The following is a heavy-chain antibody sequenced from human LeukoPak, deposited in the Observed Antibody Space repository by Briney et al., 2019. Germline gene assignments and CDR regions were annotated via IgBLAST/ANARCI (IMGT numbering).Heavy chain of an antibody. J-gene: IGHJ4*02. Sequence: GGSLRLSCAASGFTFSSYSMNWVRQAPGKGLEWVSYISSSSSTIYYADSVKGRFTISRDNAKNTLYLQMNSLRAEDTAVYYCAKENPGSGSYYDSGGNFDYWGQGTLVTVSS. D-gene: IGHD3-10*01. CDR1: GFTFSSYS. CDR3: AKENPGSGSYYDSGGNFDY. CDR2: ISSSSSTI. V-gene: IGHV3-48*04.